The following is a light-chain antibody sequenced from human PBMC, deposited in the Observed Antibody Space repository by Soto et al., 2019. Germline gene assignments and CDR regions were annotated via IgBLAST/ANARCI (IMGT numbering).Light chain of an antibody. V-gene: IGKV1-5*03. CDR1: QNINNR. Sequence: DIHITPFPPTPSSFFWDRVIITCRASQNINNRLAWYQQRPGKSPKLLVYWASTLESGVPSRFSGSGSGTEFTLTISSLQPDDFATYYCQQYNSYRTFGQGTKVDI. J-gene: IGKJ1*01. CDR2: WAS. CDR3: QQYNSYRT.